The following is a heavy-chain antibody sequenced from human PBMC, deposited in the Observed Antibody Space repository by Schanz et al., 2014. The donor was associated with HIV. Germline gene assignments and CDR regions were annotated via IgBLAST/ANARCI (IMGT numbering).Heavy chain of an antibody. CDR1: GFTFSSYG. CDR3: RAWLLGDRMDV. V-gene: IGHV3-30*03. Sequence: QVQLVESGGGVVQPGRSLRLSCAASGFTFSSYGMHWVRQAPGKGLEWVAVISYDGSNKYYADSVKGRFTISRDISRNTIYLQMNGLRGEDTAVYYCRAWLLGDRMDVWGQGTTVAVSS. CDR2: ISYDGSNK. D-gene: IGHD3-22*01. J-gene: IGHJ6*02.